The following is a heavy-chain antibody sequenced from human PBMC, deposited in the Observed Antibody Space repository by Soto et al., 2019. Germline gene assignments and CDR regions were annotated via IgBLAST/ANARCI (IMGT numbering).Heavy chain of an antibody. CDR2: ISGSGGST. V-gene: IGHV3-23*01. CDR3: AKGGYYDSSGYYPFDY. Sequence: GGSLRLSCAASGFTFSSYAMSWVRQAPGKGLEWVSAISGSGGSTYYADSVKGRFTISRDNSKNTLYLQMNSLRAEDTAVYYCAKGGYYDSSGYYPFDYWGQGTLVTVPQ. D-gene: IGHD3-22*01. CDR1: GFTFSSYA. J-gene: IGHJ4*02.